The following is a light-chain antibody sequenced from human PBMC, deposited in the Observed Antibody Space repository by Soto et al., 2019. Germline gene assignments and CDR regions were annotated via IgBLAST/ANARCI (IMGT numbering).Light chain of an antibody. CDR2: DAS. J-gene: IGKJ2*01. CDR1: QSISSW. V-gene: IGKV1-5*01. CDR3: QQYNSYSLT. Sequence: DIQMTQSPSTLSASVGDRVTITCRASQSISSWLAWYQQKPGKAPKLLIYDASSLESGVPSRFSRSGSGTEFTLTISSLPPDDFAAYYCQQYNSYSLTFGQGTKLEIK.